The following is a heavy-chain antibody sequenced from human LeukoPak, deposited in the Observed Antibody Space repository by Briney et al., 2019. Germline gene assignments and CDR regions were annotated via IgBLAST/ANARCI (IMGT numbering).Heavy chain of an antibody. J-gene: IGHJ5*02. D-gene: IGHD5-12*01. CDR2: MNPNSGNT. V-gene: IGHV1-8*01. Sequence: ASVKVSCKASGYTFTSYDINWVRQATGQGLEWMGWMNPNSGNTGYAQKFQGRVTMTRNTSISTAYMELSSLRSEDTAVYYCARKRIGKVATISHSRWFDPWGQGTLVTVSS. CDR3: ARKRIGKVATISHSRWFDP. CDR1: GYTFTSYD.